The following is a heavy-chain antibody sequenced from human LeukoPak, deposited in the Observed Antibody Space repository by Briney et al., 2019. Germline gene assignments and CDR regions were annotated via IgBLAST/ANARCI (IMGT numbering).Heavy chain of an antibody. D-gene: IGHD3-16*01. V-gene: IGHV3-7*01. CDR3: ARGGGAIEY. Sequence: GGSRRLACVAYGFTFSSYWMRWVSPAAGRGREWVANIKEEESEKYYVGFVKGRFTISRNNAKNPLYLQMNSLRAEDTAVDYCARGGGAIEYWGQGTLVTVSS. J-gene: IGHJ4*02. CDR2: IKEEESEK. CDR1: GFTFSSYW.